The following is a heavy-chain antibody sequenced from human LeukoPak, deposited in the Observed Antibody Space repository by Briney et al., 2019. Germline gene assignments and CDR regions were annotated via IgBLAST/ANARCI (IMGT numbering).Heavy chain of an antibody. CDR2: IYHSGST. D-gene: IGHD6-13*01. Sequence: SETLSLTXTVSGYSISSGYYWGWIRQPPGKGLEWIGSIYHSGSTYYNPSLKSRVTISVDTSKNQFSLKLSSVTAADTAVYYCARAGIVAAAGRGGADFDYWGQGTLVTVSS. CDR1: GYSISSGYY. J-gene: IGHJ4*02. CDR3: ARAGIVAAAGRGGADFDY. V-gene: IGHV4-38-2*02.